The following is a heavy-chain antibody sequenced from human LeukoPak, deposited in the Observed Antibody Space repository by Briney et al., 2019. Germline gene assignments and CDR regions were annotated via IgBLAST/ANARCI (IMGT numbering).Heavy chain of an antibody. J-gene: IGHJ4*02. Sequence: GGSLRLSCAASGFTFSSYAMSWVRQAPGKGLEWVANIKQDGGEKYYVESVKGRFTISRDNVKNSLYLQMNSLRVEDTAVYYCARARGGYDLDYWGQGTLVTVSS. CDR2: IKQDGGEK. CDR3: ARARGGYDLDY. V-gene: IGHV3-7*01. D-gene: IGHD5-12*01. CDR1: GFTFSSYA.